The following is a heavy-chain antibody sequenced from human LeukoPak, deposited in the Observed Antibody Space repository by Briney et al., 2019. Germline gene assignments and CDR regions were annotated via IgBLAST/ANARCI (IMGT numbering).Heavy chain of an antibody. CDR1: GGSIRGNY. D-gene: IGHD3-3*02. Sequence: SETLSLTCTVSGGSIRGNYWSWIRQPPGKGLEWIGFIYYGGSTNYNPSLESRVTISVHTSNSQVSLRLRSVTAADTAVYYCARCGPASSIWTFDFWGQGTLVTVSS. CDR2: IYYGGST. J-gene: IGHJ4*02. CDR3: ARCGPASSIWTFDF. V-gene: IGHV4-59*01.